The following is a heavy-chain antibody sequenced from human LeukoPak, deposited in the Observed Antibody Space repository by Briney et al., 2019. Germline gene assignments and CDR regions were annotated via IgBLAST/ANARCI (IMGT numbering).Heavy chain of an antibody. V-gene: IGHV6-1*01. CDR1: GDSVSSNTAA. CDR3: AGGAAIRYFDY. CDR2: TYYRSKWYN. Sequence: SQTLSLTCAISGDSVSSNTAAWNWIRQSPWRGLEWLVMTYYRSKWYNDYAESVKSRITINPDTSKNQFSRQLKSVTPEDKAVYYRAGGAAIRYFDYWGQGTLVTVSS. D-gene: IGHD2-21*02. J-gene: IGHJ4*02.